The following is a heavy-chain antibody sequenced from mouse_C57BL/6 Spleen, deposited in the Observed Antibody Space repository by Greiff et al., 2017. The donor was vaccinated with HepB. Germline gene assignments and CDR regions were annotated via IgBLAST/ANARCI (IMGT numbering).Heavy chain of an antibody. D-gene: IGHD4-1*01. J-gene: IGHJ2*01. CDR1: GYSITSGYY. Sequence: VQLKESGPGLVKPSQSLSLTCSVTGYSITSGYYWNWIRQFPGNKLEWMGYISYDGSNNYNPSLKNRISITRDTSKNQVFLKLNSVTTEDTATYYCAREGKSNWDYWGQGTTLTVSS. CDR2: ISYDGSN. V-gene: IGHV3-6*01. CDR3: AREGKSNWDY.